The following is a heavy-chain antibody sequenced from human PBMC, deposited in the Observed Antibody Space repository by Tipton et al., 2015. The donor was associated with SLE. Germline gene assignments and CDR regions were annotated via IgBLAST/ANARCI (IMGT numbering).Heavy chain of an antibody. D-gene: IGHD4-17*01. CDR2: IHYSGST. J-gene: IGHJ4*02. V-gene: IGHV4-39*07. CDR3: AGGELRYGDYDLYF. CDR1: GGSISSSGYY. Sequence: TLSLTCTVSGGSISSSGYYWGWIRQPPGKGLEWIGNIHYSGSTYCNPSLKSRVTISVDTSKNQFSLKLTSVTAADTAVYYCAGGELRYGDYDLYFWGQGTLVTVSS.